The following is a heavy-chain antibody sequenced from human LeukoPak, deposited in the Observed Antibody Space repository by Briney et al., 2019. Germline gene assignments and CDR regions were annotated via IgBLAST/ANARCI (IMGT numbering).Heavy chain of an antibody. Sequence: GGSLRLSCAASGFTFSNYAMSWVRQAPGKGLAWVSAISGSGGSTYYADSVKGRFTISRDNSKNTLYLQMNSLRAEDTAVYYCNIGAAGTGGAFDIWGQGTMVTVSS. D-gene: IGHD6-13*01. J-gene: IGHJ3*02. CDR3: NIGAAGTGGAFDI. CDR1: GFTFSNYA. V-gene: IGHV3-23*01. CDR2: ISGSGGST.